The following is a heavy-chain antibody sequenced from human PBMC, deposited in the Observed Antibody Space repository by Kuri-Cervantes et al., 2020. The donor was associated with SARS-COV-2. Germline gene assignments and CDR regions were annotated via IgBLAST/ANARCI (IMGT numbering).Heavy chain of an antibody. CDR3: AREDGVYDSGERAIIHFDY. CDR2: ISSRSGYI. J-gene: IGHJ4*02. CDR1: GFTFSSYS. Sequence: GGSLRLSCAASGFTFSSYSMNWVRRAPGKGLEWVSSISSRSGYIYYSGSIKGRFTISRDNAKNSLYLQMNSLRPEDTAVYYCAREDGVYDSGERAIIHFDYWGQGALVTVSS. V-gene: IGHV3-21*01. D-gene: IGHD5/OR15-5a*01.